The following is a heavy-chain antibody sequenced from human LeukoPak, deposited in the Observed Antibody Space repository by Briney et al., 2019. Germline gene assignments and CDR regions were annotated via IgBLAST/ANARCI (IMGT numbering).Heavy chain of an antibody. J-gene: IGHJ4*02. V-gene: IGHV4-61*02. D-gene: IGHD6-13*01. Sequence: SETLSLTCTVSGGSISSSSYYWGWIRQPAGKGLEWIGRVYTSGSTNYNPSLKSRITISVDTSKNQFSLNLSSVTAADTAVYYCARERAAGRDYWGQGTLVTVSS. CDR3: ARERAAGRDY. CDR2: VYTSGST. CDR1: GGSISSSSYY.